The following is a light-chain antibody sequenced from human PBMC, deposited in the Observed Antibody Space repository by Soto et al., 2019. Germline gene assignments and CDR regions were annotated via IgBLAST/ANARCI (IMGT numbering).Light chain of an antibody. CDR1: QSIALS. Sequence: DIQMTQSPSSLSASVGDTVTMTCRASQSIALSVNWYQQKPGKAPKLLIYVAFTLESGIPSRFSGSGSGTEFTLTIRSLQPEDFATYYCQQSFRSPITFGQGTRLE. CDR3: QQSFRSPIT. V-gene: IGKV1-39*01. CDR2: VAF. J-gene: IGKJ5*01.